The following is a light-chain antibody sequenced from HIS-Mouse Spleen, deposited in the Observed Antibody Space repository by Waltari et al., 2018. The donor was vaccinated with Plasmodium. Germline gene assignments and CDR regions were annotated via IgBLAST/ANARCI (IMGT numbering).Light chain of an antibody. CDR2: AAS. CDR3: QQRSNWPIT. Sequence: EIVLTQSPATLSLSPGERATLSCRASRSVSSYLAWDQQKPGQAPRLLIYAASNRATGIPARFSGSGSGTDFTLTISSLEPEDFAVYYCQQRSNWPITFGPGTKVDIK. CDR1: RSVSSY. V-gene: IGKV3-11*01. J-gene: IGKJ3*01.